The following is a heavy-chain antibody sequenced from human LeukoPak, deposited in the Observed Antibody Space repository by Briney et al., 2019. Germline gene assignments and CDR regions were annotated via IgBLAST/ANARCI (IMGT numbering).Heavy chain of an antibody. D-gene: IGHD1-1*01. J-gene: IGHJ4*02. CDR3: AKAQRGLEQGDY. Sequence: PGGSLRLSCAASGFTFSSYSMNWVRQAPGKGLEWVSAISGSGGSTYYADSVKGRFTISRDNSKNTLYLQMNSLRAEDTAVYYCAKAQRGLEQGDYWGQGTLVTVSS. V-gene: IGHV3-23*01. CDR2: ISGSGGST. CDR1: GFTFSSYS.